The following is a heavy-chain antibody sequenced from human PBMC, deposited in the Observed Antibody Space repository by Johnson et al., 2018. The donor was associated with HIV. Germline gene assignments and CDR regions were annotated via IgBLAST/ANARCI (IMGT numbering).Heavy chain of an antibody. Sequence: QVQLVESGGGLVKPGGSLRLSCAASGFTFSDYYMSWIRQAPGNGLEWVSYISYSASSMFYADSLQGRFTISRDNAKNSLYLQMNYLRVEDTAVYYCARLERLGGLSRVLDMWGQGTMVTVSS. CDR1: GFTFSDYY. J-gene: IGHJ3*02. V-gene: IGHV3-11*04. CDR2: ISYSASSM. D-gene: IGHD6-19*01. CDR3: ARLERLGGLSRVLDM.